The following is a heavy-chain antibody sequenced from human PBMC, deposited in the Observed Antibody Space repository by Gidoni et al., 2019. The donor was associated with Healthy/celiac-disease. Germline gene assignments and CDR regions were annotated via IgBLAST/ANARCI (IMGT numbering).Heavy chain of an antibody. J-gene: IGHJ4*02. CDR2: IWYDGSNK. V-gene: IGHV3-33*01. CDR3: AREELRFLEWSSIDY. CDR1: GFTLSSYG. Sequence: QVQLVESGGGAVQPGRSLRFACAASGFTLSSYGMHWVRQAPGKGLAWVAVIWYDGSNKYYADSVKGRFTISRDNSKNTLYLQMNSLRAEDTAVYYCAREELRFLEWSSIDYWGQGTLVTVSS. D-gene: IGHD3-3*01.